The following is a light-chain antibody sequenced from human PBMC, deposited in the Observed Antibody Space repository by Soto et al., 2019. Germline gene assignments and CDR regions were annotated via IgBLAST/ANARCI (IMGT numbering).Light chain of an antibody. CDR3: AQGLQTPLT. J-gene: IGKJ4*01. Sequence: DVVMTQSPLSLPVTPGEPASISCRSSRRLLSSNGYNCMNWYLQKPGQSPQLLIYLGSNRASGVTDRFSGSGSCTDFTLKISRVEAEDVGGYYCAQGLQTPLTFGGGTKVDIK. CDR2: LGS. V-gene: IGKV2-28*01. CDR1: RRLLSSNGYNC.